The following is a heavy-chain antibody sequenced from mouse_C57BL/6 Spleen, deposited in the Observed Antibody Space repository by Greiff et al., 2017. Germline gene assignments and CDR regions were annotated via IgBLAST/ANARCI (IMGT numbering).Heavy chain of an antibody. CDR2: IRNKANGYTT. CDR1: GFTFTDYY. J-gene: IGHJ2*01. V-gene: IGHV7-3*01. Sequence: EVQGVESGGGLVQPGGSLSLSCAASGFTFTDYYMSWVRQPPGQALEWLGFIRNKANGYTTEYSASLKGRFTSSRTNSQSILYLQMNALSGEDSATYYCAKNYYNYDAHYFDYWGQGTTLTVSS. D-gene: IGHD2-14*01. CDR3: AKNYYNYDAHYFDY.